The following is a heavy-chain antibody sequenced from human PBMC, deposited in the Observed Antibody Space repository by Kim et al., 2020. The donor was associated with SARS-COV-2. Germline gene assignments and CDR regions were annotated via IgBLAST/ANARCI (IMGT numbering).Heavy chain of an antibody. V-gene: IGHV3-11*04. J-gene: IGHJ6*02. Sequence: DSVKGRITISRGNAKSSLYQQMNSLRAEETAVYYCARSIVVVTDHYGMDVWGQGATVTVSS. D-gene: IGHD2-21*02. CDR3: ARSIVVVTDHYGMDV.